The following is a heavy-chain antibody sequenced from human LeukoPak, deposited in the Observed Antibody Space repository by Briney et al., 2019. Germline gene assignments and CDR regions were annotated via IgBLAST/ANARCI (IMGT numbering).Heavy chain of an antibody. CDR3: ANENYYGSGSYADY. V-gene: IGHV3-7*01. Sequence: GGSLRLSCVASGLTFSSYWMSWVRQAPGKGLEWVANIKQDGGEKYYADSVKGRFTISRDNSKNTLYLQMNSLRAEDTAVYYCANENYYGSGSYADYWGQGTLVTVSS. CDR1: GLTFSSYW. J-gene: IGHJ4*02. D-gene: IGHD3-10*01. CDR2: IKQDGGEK.